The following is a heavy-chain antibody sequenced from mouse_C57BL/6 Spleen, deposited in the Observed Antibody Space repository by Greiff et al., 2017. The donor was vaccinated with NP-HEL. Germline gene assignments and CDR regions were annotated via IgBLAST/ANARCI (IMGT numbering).Heavy chain of an antibody. CDR3: ARFYGNYEGWFAY. Sequence: VQLQQPGAELVKPGASVKLSCKASGYTFTSYWMHWVKQRPGQGLEWIGMIHPNSGSTNYNEKFKSKATLTVDKSSSTAYMQLSSLTSEDSAVYYCARFYGNYEGWFAYWGQGTLVTVSA. D-gene: IGHD2-1*01. CDR1: GYTFTSYW. CDR2: IHPNSGST. J-gene: IGHJ3*01. V-gene: IGHV1-64*01.